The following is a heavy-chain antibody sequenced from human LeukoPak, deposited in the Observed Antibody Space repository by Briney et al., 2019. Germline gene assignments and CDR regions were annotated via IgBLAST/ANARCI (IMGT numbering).Heavy chain of an antibody. CDR2: LSGSSGST. CDR3: ATGEGY. Sequence: HPGGSLRLSCAASGFTFSNNAKNWVRQAPGKGLEWVSSLSGSSGSTYYADSVKGRFTISRDNSKNTLYLQMNSLRAEDTAVYYCATGEGYWGQGILVTVSS. J-gene: IGHJ4*02. CDR1: GFTFSNNA. V-gene: IGHV3-23*01. D-gene: IGHD1-26*01.